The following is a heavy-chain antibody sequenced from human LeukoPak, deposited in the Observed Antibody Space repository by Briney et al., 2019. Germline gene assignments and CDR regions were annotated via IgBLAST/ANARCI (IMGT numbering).Heavy chain of an antibody. J-gene: IGHJ5*02. CDR2: IYYSGNT. CDR3: ARHYSITGGRLSGYWLDP. CDR1: GASISTYY. V-gene: IGHV4-59*08. D-gene: IGHD7-27*01. Sequence: KPSETLSLTCTVSGASISTYYWSWIRQPLGKGLEWIAYIYYSGNTNYNPSLKSRVTISVDTSKNQVSLKLSSVTAADTAVYYCARHYSITGGRLSGYWLDPWGQGTLVTVSS.